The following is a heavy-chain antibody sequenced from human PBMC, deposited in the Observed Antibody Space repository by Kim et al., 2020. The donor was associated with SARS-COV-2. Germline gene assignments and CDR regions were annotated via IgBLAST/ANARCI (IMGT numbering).Heavy chain of an antibody. Sequence: SETLSLTCTVSGASISSYYWSWIRQPAGKGLQWIGRIYTSGNTNYNPSLKSRVTMSVDTSKNQFSLNLTSVTAADTAVYYCARDAAGDLGRFQGGFDPWGQGTLVTVSS. J-gene: IGHJ5*02. V-gene: IGHV4-4*07. D-gene: IGHD3-10*01. CDR3: ARDAAGDLGRFQGGFDP. CDR1: GASISSYY. CDR2: IYTSGNT.